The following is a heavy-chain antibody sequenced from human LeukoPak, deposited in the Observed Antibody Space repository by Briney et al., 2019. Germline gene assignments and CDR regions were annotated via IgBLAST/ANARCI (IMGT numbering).Heavy chain of an antibody. D-gene: IGHD3-10*01. CDR2: MNPNSGAT. V-gene: IGHV1-8*01. Sequence: ASVKVSCKASGYTFTSYDFNWLRQATGQGPEWMGWMNPNSGATGYAQKFQGRVTMTRSAPINTAYMELSSLTSEDTAVYYCARAPRSRGFDYWGQGTLVTVSS. CDR3: ARAPRSRGFDY. J-gene: IGHJ4*02. CDR1: GYTFTSYD.